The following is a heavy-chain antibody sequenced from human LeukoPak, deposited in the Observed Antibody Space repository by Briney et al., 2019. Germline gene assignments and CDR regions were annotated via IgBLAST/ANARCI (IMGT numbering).Heavy chain of an antibody. D-gene: IGHD3-22*01. Sequence: DPGGSLRLSCAASGFTFSDYYMSWIRQAPGKGLEWVSYISSSGSTIYYADSVKGRFTISRDNSKNTLYLQMNSLRAEDTAVYYCARFYDSSGYYSNGAFDIWGQGTMVTVSS. CDR1: GFTFSDYY. CDR2: ISSSGSTI. V-gene: IGHV3-11*04. CDR3: ARFYDSSGYYSNGAFDI. J-gene: IGHJ3*02.